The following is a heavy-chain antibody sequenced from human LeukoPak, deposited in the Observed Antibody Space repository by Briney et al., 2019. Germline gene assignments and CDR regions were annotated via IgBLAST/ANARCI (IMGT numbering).Heavy chain of an antibody. V-gene: IGHV3-23*01. D-gene: IGHD6-19*01. CDR2: ISGSGGST. J-gene: IGHJ4*02. CDR3: AKKNLGSGWYFYDY. Sequence: GGSLRLSCAASGFTFSSYAISWVRQAPGKGLEWVSAISGSGGSTYYADSVKGRFTISRDNSKNTLYLQMNSLRAEDTAVYYCAKKNLGSGWYFYDYWGQGTLVTVSS. CDR1: GFTFSSYA.